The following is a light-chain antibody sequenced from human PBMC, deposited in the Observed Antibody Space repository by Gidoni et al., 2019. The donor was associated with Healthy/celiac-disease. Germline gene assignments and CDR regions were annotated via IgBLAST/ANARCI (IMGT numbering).Light chain of an antibody. CDR2: GAS. J-gene: IGKJ1*01. CDR1: QSVSSN. V-gene: IGKV3-15*01. Sequence: ELVMTQSPATLSVSPGESATLSCRASQSVSSNLAWYQQKHGQAPRLLIYGASTRATGIPARFSGSGSGTEFTLTISSLQSEDFAVYYCQQYNNWPPWTFXQXTKVEIK. CDR3: QQYNNWPPWT.